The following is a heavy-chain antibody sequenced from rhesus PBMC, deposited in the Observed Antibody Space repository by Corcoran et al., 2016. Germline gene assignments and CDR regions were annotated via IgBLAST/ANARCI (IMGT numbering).Heavy chain of an antibody. CDR1: GGPMSSSNW. CDR3: ARGDSGTWIPFDY. CDR2: IYGSTGST. D-gene: IGHD6-25*01. V-gene: IGHV4-93*01. J-gene: IGHJ4*01. Sequence: QVQLQESGPAVVKPSETLSLTCAVSGGPMSSSNWWSWIRQTPGKGLEWIGGIYGSTGSTEYNPSLRSRVTISTDTSTNQFSLKLSSVTAADTAVYYCARGDSGTWIPFDYWGQGVLVTVSS.